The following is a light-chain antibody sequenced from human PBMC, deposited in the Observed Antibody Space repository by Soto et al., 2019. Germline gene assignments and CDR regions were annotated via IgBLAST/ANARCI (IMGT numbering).Light chain of an antibody. CDR3: QSYGSTLSARYV. CDR1: SSNIGAGYD. Sequence: QSALTQPPSVSGAPGQRVTISCTGSSSNIGAGYDVHWYQQRPGTAPKLLIFGNINRPSGVPDRFPGSKSGTSASLAITGLQAEDEGDYYCQSYGSTLSARYVFGTGNKVNVL. CDR2: GNI. V-gene: IGLV1-40*01. J-gene: IGLJ1*01.